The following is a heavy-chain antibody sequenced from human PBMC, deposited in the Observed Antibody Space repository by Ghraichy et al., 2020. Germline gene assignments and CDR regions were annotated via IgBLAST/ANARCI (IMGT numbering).Heavy chain of an antibody. V-gene: IGHV4-34*01. J-gene: IGHJ4*02. CDR2: INHIGST. D-gene: IGHD3-10*01. CDR1: GGSFSVYY. CDR3: ARGKAYYYGSGTYRGLFDY. Sequence: SETLSLTCAVYGGSFSVYYWSWIRQPPGKGLEWIGKINHIGSTNYSPSLNSLVTISVDTSKNQFSLKLSSVTAADTAVYYCARGKAYYYGSGTYRGLFDYWGQGTLVTVSS.